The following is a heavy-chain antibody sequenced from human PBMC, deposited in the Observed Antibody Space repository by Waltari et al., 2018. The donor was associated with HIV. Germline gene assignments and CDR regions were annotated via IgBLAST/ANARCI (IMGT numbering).Heavy chain of an antibody. CDR3: ATAGSYYNYGMDV. D-gene: IGHD1-26*01. CDR1: GVTLSSYG. Sequence: QVQLVESGGGVVQPGRSLRLSCVASGVTLSSYGMHWARPAPGKGLEWVALIWSDGSNEDCADSVKGRFTISRDNSKNTLYLQMNRLRDEDTAVYYCATAGSYYNYGMDVWGQGTTVIVSS. J-gene: IGHJ6*02. CDR2: IWSDGSNE. V-gene: IGHV3-33*01.